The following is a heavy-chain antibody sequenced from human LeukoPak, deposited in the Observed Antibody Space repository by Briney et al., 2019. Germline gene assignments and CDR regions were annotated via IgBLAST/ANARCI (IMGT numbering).Heavy chain of an antibody. CDR2: LYYGGTT. J-gene: IGHJ4*02. Sequence: GGSLRLPCVASGFTVSSNYMTWVRQAPGKGLEWVSVLYYGGTTYYADSVKGRFTISRDNTKNTVFLQMNSLRADDTAVYYCARGDGVYIYWGQGTLVTVSS. CDR3: ARGDGVYIY. V-gene: IGHV3-53*01. D-gene: IGHD4-17*01. CDR1: GFTVSSNY.